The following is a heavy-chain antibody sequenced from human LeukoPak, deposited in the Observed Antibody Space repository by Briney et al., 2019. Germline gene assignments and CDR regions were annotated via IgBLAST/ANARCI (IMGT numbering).Heavy chain of an antibody. V-gene: IGHV3-23*01. J-gene: IGHJ4*02. Sequence: GGSLRLSCAASGFTFSSYAMSWVRQAPGKGLEWVSAMSGSGGSTYYADSVKGRFTISRDNSTTTLYLQMNSLRAEDTAVYYCAQSLVPQDYFDYWGQGTLVTVSS. CDR1: GFTFSSYA. D-gene: IGHD2-2*01. CDR2: MSGSGGST. CDR3: AQSLVPQDYFDY.